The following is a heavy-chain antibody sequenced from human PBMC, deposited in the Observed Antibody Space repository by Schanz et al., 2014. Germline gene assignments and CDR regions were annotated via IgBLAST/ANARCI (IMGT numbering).Heavy chain of an antibody. CDR3: ARAAYSHGLDV. D-gene: IGHD3-16*01. CDR2: SKNKAARYTT. Sequence: EVQLVESGGGLVKPGGSLRLSCAASGFTVSINYMEWVRQAPGKGLEWVGRSKNKAARYTTEYAASVRGRFTISRDDSKNSLYLQMTSLKTEETAVYFCARAAYSHGLDVWGRGTTVTVSS. V-gene: IGHV3-72*01. CDR1: GFTVSINY. J-gene: IGHJ6*02.